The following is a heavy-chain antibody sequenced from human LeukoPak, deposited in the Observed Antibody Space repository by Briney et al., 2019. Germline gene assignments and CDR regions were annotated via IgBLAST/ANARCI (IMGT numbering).Heavy chain of an antibody. CDR1: GGSMSPYY. V-gene: IGHV4-59*01. CDR3: ARLTPYSYDRSLDS. CDR2: IYYSGST. Sequence: KPSETLSLTCGVSGGSMSPYYWSWIRQPTGKGLEWIGYIYYSGSTNYNPSLKSRLTISVDTSKNQFSLNLSSVTAADTAVYYCARLTPYSYDRSLDSWGQGTLVTVSS. D-gene: IGHD5-18*01. J-gene: IGHJ4*02.